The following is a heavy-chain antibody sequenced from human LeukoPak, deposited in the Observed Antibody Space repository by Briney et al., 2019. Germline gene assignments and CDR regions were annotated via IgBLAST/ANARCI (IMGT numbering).Heavy chain of an antibody. CDR3: ARADTAMVTNLYYYYMDV. D-gene: IGHD5-18*01. Sequence: GGSLRLSCAASGFTFSSYEMNWVRQAPGKGLEWVSYISSSGSTIYYADSVKGRFTISRDNAKNSLYLQMNSLRAEDTAVYYCARADTAMVTNLYYYYMDVWGKGTTVTISS. V-gene: IGHV3-48*03. CDR1: GFTFSSYE. J-gene: IGHJ6*03. CDR2: ISSSGSTI.